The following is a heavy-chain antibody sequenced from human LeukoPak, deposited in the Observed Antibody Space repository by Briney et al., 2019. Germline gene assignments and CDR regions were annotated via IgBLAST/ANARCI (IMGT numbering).Heavy chain of an antibody. CDR3: VGSRSYYAFDY. Sequence: GGSLRLSCAVSGFTFSDYAMHWVRQAPGKGLEWVAVISYDGNNKFYPDSVKGRLTISRDNSKSTLYLQMSSLRPEDTALYYCVGSRSYYAFDYWGQGTLVTVSS. CDR1: GFTFSDYA. D-gene: IGHD3-10*01. CDR2: ISYDGNNK. V-gene: IGHV3-30-3*01. J-gene: IGHJ4*02.